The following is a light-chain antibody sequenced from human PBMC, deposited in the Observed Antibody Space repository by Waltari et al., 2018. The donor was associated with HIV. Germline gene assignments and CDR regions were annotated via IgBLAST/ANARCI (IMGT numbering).Light chain of an antibody. J-gene: IGLJ2*01. Sequence: QSVLTQPPSASGTPGQRVTISCSGSSSNIGSNPVNWYQQLPGTAPKLLIYGNNQRPSGVADRFSGSKSGTSASLAISGLQSEDEADYYCAAWDDSLNGVVFGGGTKLTVL. CDR3: AAWDDSLNGVV. CDR1: SSNIGSNP. CDR2: GNN. V-gene: IGLV1-44*01.